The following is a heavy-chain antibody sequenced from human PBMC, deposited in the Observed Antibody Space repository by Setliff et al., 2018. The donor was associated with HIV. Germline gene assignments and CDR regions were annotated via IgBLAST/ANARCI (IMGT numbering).Heavy chain of an antibody. CDR3: AREDYYDSSGDAFDI. CDR2: IYYSGST. CDR1: GYSISSGYY. V-gene: IGHV4-38-2*02. J-gene: IGHJ3*02. Sequence: SETLSLTCAVSGYSISSGYYWGWIRQPPGKGLEWIGSIYYSGSTYYNPSLKSRVTISLDTSKNQFSLKLSSVTAADTAVYYCAREDYYDSSGDAFDIWGQGTMVTVS. D-gene: IGHD3-22*01.